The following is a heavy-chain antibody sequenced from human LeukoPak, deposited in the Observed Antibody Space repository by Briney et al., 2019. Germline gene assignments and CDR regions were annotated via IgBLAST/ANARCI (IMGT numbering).Heavy chain of an antibody. J-gene: IGHJ6*02. Sequence: GGSLRLSCAASGFTFDGYAMHWVRQAPGKGLQWVSFISGDGGGTYYADSVKGRFTISRDNSKNSLYLQMNSLRTEDTALYYCAKTMGRGGPPYYYYGMDVWGQGTTVTVSS. D-gene: IGHD3-10*01. V-gene: IGHV3-43*02. CDR3: AKTMGRGGPPYYYYGMDV. CDR1: GFTFDGYA. CDR2: ISGDGGGT.